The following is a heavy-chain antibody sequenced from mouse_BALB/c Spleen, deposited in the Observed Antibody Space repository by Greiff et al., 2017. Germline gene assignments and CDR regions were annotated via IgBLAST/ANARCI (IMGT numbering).Heavy chain of an antibody. CDR3: ALYYYGSSQYYYAMDY. CDR2: IYPGDGDT. V-gene: IGHV1-80*01. CDR1: GYAFSSYW. J-gene: IGHJ4*01. D-gene: IGHD1-1*01. Sequence: QVQLKQSGAELVRPGSSVKISCKASGYAFSSYWMNWVKQRPGQGLEWIGQIYPGDGDTNYNGKFKGKATLTADKSSSTAYMQLSSLTSEDSAVYFCALYYYGSSQYYYAMDYWGQGTSVTVSS.